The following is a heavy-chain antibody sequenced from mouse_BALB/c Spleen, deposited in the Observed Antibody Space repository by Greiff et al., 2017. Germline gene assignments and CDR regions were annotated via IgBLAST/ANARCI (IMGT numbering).Heavy chain of an antibody. CDR1: GFTFSDYY. D-gene: IGHD2-12*01. J-gene: IGHJ1*01. CDR2: ISDGGIYT. Sequence: EVKLMESGGGLVKPGGSLKLSCAASGFTFSDYYMYWVRQTPEKRLEWVATISDGGIYTYYPDSVKGRFTISRDNAKNNLYLQMSSLKSEDTAMYYCARDDDDWYFDVWGAGTTVTVSS. CDR3: ARDDDDWYFDV. V-gene: IGHV5-4*02.